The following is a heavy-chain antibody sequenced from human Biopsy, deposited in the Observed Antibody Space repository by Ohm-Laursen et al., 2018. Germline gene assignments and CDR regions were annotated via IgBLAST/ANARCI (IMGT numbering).Heavy chain of an antibody. V-gene: IGHV2-26*01. D-gene: IGHD3-9*01. J-gene: IGHJ4*02. Sequence: TQTLTLTCTVSGFSLSDPRVGVSWIRQPPGKALEWLGPIVLNDETSYSTSLRSRLTISKDTSKSQVILTMTNMDPVDTATYYCAHYYDLLTKYYYFDYWGQGTLVTVSS. CDR1: GFSLSDPRVG. CDR2: IVLNDET. CDR3: AHYYDLLTKYYYFDY.